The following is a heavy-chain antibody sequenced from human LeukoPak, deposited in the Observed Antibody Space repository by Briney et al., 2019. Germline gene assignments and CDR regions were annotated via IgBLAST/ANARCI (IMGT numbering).Heavy chain of an antibody. J-gene: IGHJ5*02. CDR3: ARGPQWLDP. V-gene: IGHV7-4-1*02. CDR2: INTNTGNP. Sequence: ASVKVSCKASGYTFTGYYMHWVRQAPGQGLEWMGWINTNTGNPTYAQGFTGRFVFSLDTSVSTAFLQISSLKAEDTTVYYCARGPQWLDPWGQGTLVTVSS. CDR1: GYTFTGYY. D-gene: IGHD6-19*01.